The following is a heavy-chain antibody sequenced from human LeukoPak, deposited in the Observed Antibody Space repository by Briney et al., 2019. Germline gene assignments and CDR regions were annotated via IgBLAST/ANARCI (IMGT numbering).Heavy chain of an antibody. J-gene: IGHJ4*02. CDR2: INPNSGGT. CDR1: GYTFTGYY. D-gene: IGHD3-3*01. Sequence: EASVKVSCKASGYTFTGYYMHWVRQAPGQGLEWMGWINPNSGGTNYAQKFQGRVTMTRDTSISTAYMELSRLRSDDTAVYYCVRDPIRFLEWLTDTPNFDYWGQGTLVTVSS. V-gene: IGHV1-2*02. CDR3: VRDPIRFLEWLTDTPNFDY.